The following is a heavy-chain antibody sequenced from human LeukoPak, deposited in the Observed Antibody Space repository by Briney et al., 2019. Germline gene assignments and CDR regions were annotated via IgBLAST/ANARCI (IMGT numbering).Heavy chain of an antibody. Sequence: GGSLRLSCAASGFTFSSYAMTWVRQAPGKGLEWVSTINRSGSTYDADSVKGRFTISRDNSKNSLYLQMNSLRAEDTAVYYCAKESSGGWYFDYWGQGTLVTVSS. CDR3: AKESSGGWYFDY. D-gene: IGHD6-19*01. CDR2: INRSGST. V-gene: IGHV3-23*01. CDR1: GFTFSSYA. J-gene: IGHJ4*02.